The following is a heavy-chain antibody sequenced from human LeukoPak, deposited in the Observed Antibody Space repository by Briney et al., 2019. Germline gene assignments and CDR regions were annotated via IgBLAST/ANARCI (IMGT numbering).Heavy chain of an antibody. D-gene: IGHD2-15*01. CDR3: ARATNSRVVAAIAYYFDY. V-gene: IGHV3-48*04. Sequence: GGSLRLSCAASGFPFSSYRMNWVRQAPGKGLEWLSDISGSGATLYYKDSVKGRFTISRDNDKNSLYLQMNSLRVEDTAVYYCARATNSRVVAAIAYYFDYWGQGTLVTVSS. CDR1: GFPFSSYR. CDR2: ISGSGATL. J-gene: IGHJ4*02.